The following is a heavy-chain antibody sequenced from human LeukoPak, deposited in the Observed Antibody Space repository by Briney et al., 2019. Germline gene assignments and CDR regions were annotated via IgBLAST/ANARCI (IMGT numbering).Heavy chain of an antibody. D-gene: IGHD6-13*01. Sequence: SETLSLTCAVSGYSISSGYYWGWLRPPPGRGLGWFGIIYRGGSTYYTPSLKSRVTISEDTYTNQFSLKLSSVSAAATAVYYCARDYREWGAAGRNAFDIWGQGTMVTVSS. V-gene: IGHV4-38-2*02. CDR3: ARDYREWGAAGRNAFDI. CDR1: GYSISSGYY. CDR2: IYRGGST. J-gene: IGHJ3*02.